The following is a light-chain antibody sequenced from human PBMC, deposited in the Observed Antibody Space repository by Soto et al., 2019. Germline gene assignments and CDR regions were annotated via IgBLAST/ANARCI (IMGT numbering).Light chain of an antibody. Sequence: DIQMTQSPSSLSASLGDRVTITCRASQSIITFLNCYQQKPGKAPNLLIYAASGLQSGVPSRFSGSGSGTDFTLTISSLQPEDFATYYCQQSYRTPITFGQGTRLKIK. CDR2: AAS. CDR1: QSIITF. CDR3: QQSYRTPIT. V-gene: IGKV1-39*01. J-gene: IGKJ5*01.